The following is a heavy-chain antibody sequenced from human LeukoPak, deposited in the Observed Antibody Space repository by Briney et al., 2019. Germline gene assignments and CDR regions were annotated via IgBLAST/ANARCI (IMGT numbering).Heavy chain of an antibody. V-gene: IGHV4-34*01. J-gene: IGHJ5*02. CDR1: GGSFSGYY. CDR3: ARAQGNYYDSSGYSA. Sequence: SETLSLTCAVYGGSFSGYYWSWIRQPPGKGLEWIGEINHSGSTNYNPSLKSRVTISVDTSKNQFSLKLSSVTAADTAVYYCARAQGNYYDSSGYSAWGQGTLVTVSS. CDR2: INHSGST. D-gene: IGHD3-22*01.